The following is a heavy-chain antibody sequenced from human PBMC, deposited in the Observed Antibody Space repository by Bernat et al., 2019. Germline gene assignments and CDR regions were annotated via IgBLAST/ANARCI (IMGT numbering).Heavy chain of an antibody. D-gene: IGHD4/OR15-4a*01. CDR2: IKSKIDGGTT. V-gene: IGHV3-15*07. J-gene: IGHJ4*02. CDR3: ATDQIGSNPFRFDY. CDR1: GFTFSNAW. Sequence: EVQLVESGGGLVKPGGSLRLSCAASGFTFSNAWMNWVRQAPGEGLEWVGRIKSKIDGGTTDYGAPMKGRFTISRDDSKKTLYLQMNSLKTEDTAVYYCATDQIGSNPFRFDYWGQGTLVTVSS.